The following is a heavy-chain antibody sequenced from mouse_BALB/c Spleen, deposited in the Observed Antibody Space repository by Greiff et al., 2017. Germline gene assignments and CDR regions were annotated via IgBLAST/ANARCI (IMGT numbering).Heavy chain of an antibody. CDR2: IYPGNSDT. V-gene: IGHV1-5*01. CDR3: TRSPPYGYFDY. CDR1: GYTFTSYW. J-gene: IGHJ2*01. Sequence: VQLKQSGTVLARPGASVKMSCKASGYTFTSYWMHWVKQRPGQGLEWIGAIYPGNSDTSYNQKFKGKAKLTAVTSTSTAYMELSSLTNEDSAVYYCTRSPPYGYFDYWGQGTTLTVSS. D-gene: IGHD1-1*02.